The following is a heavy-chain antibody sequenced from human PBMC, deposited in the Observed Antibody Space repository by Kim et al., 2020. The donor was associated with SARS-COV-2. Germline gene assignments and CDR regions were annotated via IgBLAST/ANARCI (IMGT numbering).Heavy chain of an antibody. D-gene: IGHD3-22*01. V-gene: IGHV4-39*01. CDR2: IYYSGST. J-gene: IGHJ3*02. Sequence: SETLSLTCTVSGGSISSSSYYWGWIRQPPGKGLEWIGSIYYSGSTYYNPSLKSRVTISVDTSKNQFSLKLSSVTAADTAVYYCARHASYYYDSSGYPNDAFDIWGQGTMVTVSS. CDR3: ARHASYYYDSSGYPNDAFDI. CDR1: GGSISSSSYY.